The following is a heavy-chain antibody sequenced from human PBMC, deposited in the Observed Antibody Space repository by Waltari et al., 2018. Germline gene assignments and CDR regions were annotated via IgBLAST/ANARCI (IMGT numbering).Heavy chain of an antibody. J-gene: IGHJ4*02. CDR3: ARDWAAVADYYFDY. CDR1: GGSISSYY. Sequence: QVQLQESGPGLVKPSETLSLTCTVSGGSISSYYWSWIRQPAGKGLEWIGRIYSSGSTNSNPSRRSRVTMSVDTSKNQFSLKLNSVTAADTAVYYCARDWAAVADYYFDYWGQGTLVTVSS. CDR2: IYSSGST. D-gene: IGHD6-19*01. V-gene: IGHV4-4*07.